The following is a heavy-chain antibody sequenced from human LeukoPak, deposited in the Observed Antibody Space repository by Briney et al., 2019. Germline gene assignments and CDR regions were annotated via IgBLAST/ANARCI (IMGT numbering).Heavy chain of an antibody. V-gene: IGHV4-38-2*02. CDR1: GDSISSGYY. D-gene: IGHD3-3*01. CDR3: ARDASLITIFGVVINAFDI. Sequence: PSQTLSLTCTVSGDSISSGYYWGWIRQPPGKWLEWIGSIYHSGSTYYNPSLKSRVTISVDTSKNQFSLKLSSVTAADTAVYYCARDASLITIFGVVINAFDIWGQGTMVTVSS. J-gene: IGHJ3*02. CDR2: IYHSGST.